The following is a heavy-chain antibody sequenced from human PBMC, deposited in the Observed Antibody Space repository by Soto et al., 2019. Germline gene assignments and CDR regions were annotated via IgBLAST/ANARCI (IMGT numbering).Heavy chain of an antibody. CDR2: ISYDGSNK. Sequence: GGSLRLSCTVSRFSFHSYGMHWVRQAPGKGLEWVAVISYDGSNKYYADSVKGRFTISRDNSKNTLYLQMNSLRAEDTAVYYCARAPYYYDSRGYWAYWGQGTLVTVSS. CDR3: ARAPYYYDSRGYWAY. CDR1: RFSFHSYG. V-gene: IGHV3-30*03. D-gene: IGHD3-22*01. J-gene: IGHJ4*02.